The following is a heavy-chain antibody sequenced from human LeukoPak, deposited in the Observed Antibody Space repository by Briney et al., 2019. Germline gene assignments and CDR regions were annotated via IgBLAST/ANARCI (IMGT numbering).Heavy chain of an antibody. CDR2: INHSGST. D-gene: IGHD5-24*01. J-gene: IGHJ3*02. V-gene: IGHV4-34*01. CDR1: GGSFSGYY. Sequence: SETLSLTCAVYGGSFSGYYWSWIRQPPGKGLEWIGEINHSGSTNYNPSLKSRVTISVDTSKNQFSLKLSSVTAADTAVYYCARVRRWLQFPYAFDIWGQGTMVTVSS. CDR3: ARVRRWLQFPYAFDI.